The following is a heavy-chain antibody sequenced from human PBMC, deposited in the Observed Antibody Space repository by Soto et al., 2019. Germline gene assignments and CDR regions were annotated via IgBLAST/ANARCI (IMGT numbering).Heavy chain of an antibody. CDR3: ARGRVGYSGYDYAFDI. CDR1: GYTFTSYD. CDR2: MNPNSGNT. V-gene: IGHV1-8*01. D-gene: IGHD5-12*01. Sequence: ASVKVSCKASGYTFTSYDINWVRQATGQGLEWMGWMNPNSGNTGYAQKFQGRVTMTRNTSISTAYMELSSLRSEDTAVYYCARGRVGYSGYDYAFDIWGQGTMVTVS. J-gene: IGHJ3*02.